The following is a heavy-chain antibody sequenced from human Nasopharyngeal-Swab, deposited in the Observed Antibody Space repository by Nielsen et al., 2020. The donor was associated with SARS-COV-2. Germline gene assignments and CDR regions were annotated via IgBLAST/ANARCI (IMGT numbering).Heavy chain of an antibody. J-gene: IGHJ4*02. Sequence: SETLSLTLHAPGGSIVHSTFSWGWIRQARGKGLEWTGNIYDNGNTSQNPSLNSRLTLSVHKSKNQFSLQLSSVTAADTAVYYCVRSSSWYYFDYWAQGTQVTVSS. D-gene: IGHD6-13*01. V-gene: IGHV4-39*01. CDR1: GGSIVHSTFS. CDR3: VRSSSWYYFDY. CDR2: IYDNGNT.